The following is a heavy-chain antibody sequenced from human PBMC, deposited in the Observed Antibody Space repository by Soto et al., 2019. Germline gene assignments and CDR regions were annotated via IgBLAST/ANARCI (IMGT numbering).Heavy chain of an antibody. CDR2: ITNGGLNT. V-gene: IGHV3-23*01. Sequence: DVHLLESGGGLVQPGGSLRLSCAASGFTFSRFAMSWVRQTPGAGLEWVASITNGGLNTDSADYVKGRFTISRDNSKYTVYLQMQSLRVEDTAVYFCAKGSASGSPSYFDFWGQGTLVAVSS. CDR1: GFTFSRFA. D-gene: IGHD6-25*01. CDR3: AKGSASGSPSYFDF. J-gene: IGHJ4*02.